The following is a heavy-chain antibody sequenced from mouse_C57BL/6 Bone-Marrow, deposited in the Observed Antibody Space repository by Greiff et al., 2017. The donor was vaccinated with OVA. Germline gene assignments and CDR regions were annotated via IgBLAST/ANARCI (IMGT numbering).Heavy chain of an antibody. V-gene: IGHV1-81*01. CDR2: IYPRSGNT. CDR1: GYTFTSYG. D-gene: IGHD2-1*01. Sequence: VKLVESGAELARPGASVKLSCKASGYTFTSYGISWVKQRTGQGLEWIGEIYPRSGNTYYNEKFKGKATLTADKSSSTAYMELRSLTSEDSAVYFCAKLPVDYWGQGTSVTVSS. J-gene: IGHJ4*01. CDR3: AKLPVDY.